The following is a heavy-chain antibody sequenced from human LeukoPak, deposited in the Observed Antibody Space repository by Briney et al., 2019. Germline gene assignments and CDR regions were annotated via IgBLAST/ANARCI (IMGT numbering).Heavy chain of an antibody. CDR1: GGSVSSGSYY. Sequence: PSETLSLTCTVSGGSVSSGSYYWSWIRQPPGKGLEWIGYIYYSGSTNYNPSLKSRVTISVDTSKNQFSLKLSSVTAADTAVYYCAREPYYGSSGADYWGQGTLVTVSS. D-gene: IGHD3-22*01. J-gene: IGHJ4*02. CDR2: IYYSGST. CDR3: AREPYYGSSGADY. V-gene: IGHV4-61*01.